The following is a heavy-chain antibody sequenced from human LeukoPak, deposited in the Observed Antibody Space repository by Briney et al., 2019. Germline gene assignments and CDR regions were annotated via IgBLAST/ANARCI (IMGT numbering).Heavy chain of an antibody. CDR3: ARAVVRGVINFDY. Sequence: GGSLRLSCAASGFTFSNYTMNWVRQAPGRGLEWVSSISSSSSYIYYADSVKGRFTISRDNAKNTLYLQMNSLRAEDTAVYYCARAVVRGVINFDYWGQGTLVTVSS. V-gene: IGHV3-21*01. CDR2: ISSSSSYI. D-gene: IGHD3-10*01. J-gene: IGHJ4*02. CDR1: GFTFSNYT.